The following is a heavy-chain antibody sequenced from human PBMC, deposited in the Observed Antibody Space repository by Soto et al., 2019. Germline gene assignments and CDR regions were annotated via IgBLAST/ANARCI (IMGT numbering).Heavy chain of an antibody. D-gene: IGHD2-2*01. V-gene: IGHV3-74*01. Sequence: EVQLVESGGGSVKPGGSLRLSCAASGFTFSSHWMHWVRQAPGKGLAWVSRVNNDGSITNYADSVRGRFSISRDNAKNTLYLQMSSLRAEDTAVYYCKRAGPATCTSTSCFAYSPDVWGKGTTVTVSS. CDR1: GFTFSSHW. CDR3: KRAGPATCTSTSCFAYSPDV. J-gene: IGHJ6*04. CDR2: VNNDGSIT.